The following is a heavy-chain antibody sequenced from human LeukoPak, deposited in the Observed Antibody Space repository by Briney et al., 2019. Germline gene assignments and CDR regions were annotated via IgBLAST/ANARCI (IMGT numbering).Heavy chain of an antibody. D-gene: IGHD3-3*01. V-gene: IGHV1-69*13. CDR1: GGTFSSYA. CDR2: IIPIFGTA. Sequence: SVKVSCKASGGTFSSYAISWVRQAPGQGLEWMGGIIPIFGTANYAQKFRGRVTITADESTSTAYMELSSLRSEDTAVYYCASPYDFWSGYERMGYYYYYYMDVWGKGTTVTVSS. CDR3: ASPYDFWSGYERMGYYYYYYMDV. J-gene: IGHJ6*03.